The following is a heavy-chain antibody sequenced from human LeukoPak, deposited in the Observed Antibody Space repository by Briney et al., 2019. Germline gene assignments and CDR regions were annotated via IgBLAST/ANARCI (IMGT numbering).Heavy chain of an antibody. Sequence: SQTLSLTCTVSGGSISSGGYYWSWLRQHPGKGLEWIGYIYYSGSTYYNPSLKSRVTISVDTSKNQFSLKLSSVTAADTAVYYCARVRWLQFDYWGQGTLVTVSS. CDR2: IYYSGST. V-gene: IGHV4-31*03. CDR1: GGSISSGGYY. D-gene: IGHD5-24*01. J-gene: IGHJ4*02. CDR3: ARVRWLQFDY.